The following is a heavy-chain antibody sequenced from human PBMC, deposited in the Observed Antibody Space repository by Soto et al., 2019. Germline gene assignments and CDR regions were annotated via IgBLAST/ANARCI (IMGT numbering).Heavy chain of an antibody. D-gene: IGHD5-12*01. CDR1: GGTFSSYA. V-gene: IGHV1-69*12. CDR3: ARDRLIISTIGNWFDP. CDR2: IIPIFGTA. J-gene: IGHJ5*02. Sequence: QVQLVQSGAEVKKPGSSVKVSCKASGGTFSSYAISWVRQAPGQGLEWMGGIIPIFGTANYAQKFQGRVTITADESTSTGYMELSSLRSEDTAVYYCARDRLIISTIGNWFDPWGQGTLVTVSS.